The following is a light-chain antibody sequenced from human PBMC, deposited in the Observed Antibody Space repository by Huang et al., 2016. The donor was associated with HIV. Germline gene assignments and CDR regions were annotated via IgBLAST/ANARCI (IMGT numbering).Light chain of an antibody. CDR2: AAS. V-gene: IGKV3-15*01. CDR3: QQHNSWPRT. Sequence: EIVMTQSPATLSVSPGERATRSCRASQSIGSNCAWYQQRRGQAPRLLSYAASTRANVIPARFSGSGSGTEFTLTVSSLQSEDFAVYYCQQHNSWPRTFGQGTRV. CDR1: QSIGSN. J-gene: IGKJ1*01.